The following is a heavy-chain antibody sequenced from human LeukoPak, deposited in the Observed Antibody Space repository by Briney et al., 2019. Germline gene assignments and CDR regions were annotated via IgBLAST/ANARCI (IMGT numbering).Heavy chain of an antibody. CDR1: GFTFSSNA. V-gene: IGHV3-23*01. CDR2: ISAGGGTT. D-gene: IGHD3-10*01. J-gene: IGHJ4*02. Sequence: GGSLRLSCAASGFTFSSNAMSWVRQAPGKGLEWISHISAGGGTTYYSDSVKGRFTISRDNSKNTLYLQMNSLRAEDTAVYSCAKAEGSGNQPFKYWGQGTLVTVSS. CDR3: AKAEGSGNQPFKY.